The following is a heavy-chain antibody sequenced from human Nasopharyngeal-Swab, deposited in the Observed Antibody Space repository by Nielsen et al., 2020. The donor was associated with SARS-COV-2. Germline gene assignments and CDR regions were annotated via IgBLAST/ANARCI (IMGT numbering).Heavy chain of an antibody. CDR3: ARHGSIAAAANYWYFDL. CDR2: IYYSGST. J-gene: IGHJ2*01. D-gene: IGHD6-13*01. CDR1: VGSISSSSYY. Sequence: PSETLSLTCTVSVGSISSSSYYWGWIRQPPGKGLEWIGSIYYSGSTYYNPSLKSRVTISVDTSKNQFSLKLSSVTAADTAVYYCARHGSIAAAANYWYFDLWGRGTLVTVSS. V-gene: IGHV4-39*01.